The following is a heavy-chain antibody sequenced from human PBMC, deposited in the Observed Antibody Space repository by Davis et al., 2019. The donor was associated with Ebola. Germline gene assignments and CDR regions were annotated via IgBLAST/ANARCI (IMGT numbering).Heavy chain of an antibody. CDR2: ISSSSSYI. Sequence: GGSLRLSCAASGFTFSSYSMNWVRQAPGKGLEWVLSISSSSSYIYYADSVKGRFTISRDNAKNSLYLQMNSLRAEDTAVYYCARDLWDVVVPAAIDAYYYGMDVWGQGTTVTVSS. J-gene: IGHJ6*02. CDR3: ARDLWDVVVPAAIDAYYYGMDV. D-gene: IGHD2-2*01. V-gene: IGHV3-21*01. CDR1: GFTFSSYS.